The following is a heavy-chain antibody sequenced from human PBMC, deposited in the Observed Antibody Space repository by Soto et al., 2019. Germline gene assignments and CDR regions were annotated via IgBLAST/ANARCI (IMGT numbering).Heavy chain of an antibody. J-gene: IGHJ4*02. Sequence: EVQVVESGGGLVQPGGSLRLSCAVSGFTVTINYMSWVRQAPGKGLEWVSVIYSGGTIYYADSVKGRFTISRDTSKNTLYLHMNSLRGDDTAVYYCHGYGYWGQGTLVTVSS. V-gene: IGHV3-53*01. CDR1: GFTVTINY. CDR3: HGYGY. CDR2: IYSGGTI. D-gene: IGHD5-12*01.